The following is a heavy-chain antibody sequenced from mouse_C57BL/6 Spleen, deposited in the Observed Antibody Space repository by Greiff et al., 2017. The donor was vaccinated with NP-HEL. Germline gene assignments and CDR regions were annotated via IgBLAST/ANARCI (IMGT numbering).Heavy chain of an antibody. CDR2: ISYDGSN. Sequence: EVKLLESGPGLVKPSQSLSLTCSVTGYSITSGYYWNWIRQFPGNKLEWMGYISYDGSNNYNPSLKNRISITRDTSKNQFFLKLNSVTTEDTATYYCARLYDGNWYFDVWGTGTTVTVSS. V-gene: IGHV3-6*01. CDR3: ARLYDGNWYFDV. D-gene: IGHD2-3*01. J-gene: IGHJ1*03. CDR1: GYSITSGYY.